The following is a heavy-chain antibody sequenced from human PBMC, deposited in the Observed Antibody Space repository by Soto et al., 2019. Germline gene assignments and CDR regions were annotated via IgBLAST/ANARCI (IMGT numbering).Heavy chain of an antibody. Sequence: GGSLRLSCTASGFTFSTSAMSWVRQAPGRGLEWVSGISGSGAGTYYADSVKGRFSISRDNSKNTLYLQMSGLRAEDAAVYYCAKGPTVFGAVISFDYYYGMYVWGQGTPVTVSS. CDR1: GFTFSTSA. CDR2: ISGSGAGT. D-gene: IGHD3-3*01. CDR3: AKGPTVFGAVISFDYYYGMYV. V-gene: IGHV3-23*01. J-gene: IGHJ6*02.